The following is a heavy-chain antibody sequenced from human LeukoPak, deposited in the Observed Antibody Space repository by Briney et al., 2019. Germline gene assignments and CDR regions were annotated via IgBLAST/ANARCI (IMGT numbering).Heavy chain of an antibody. J-gene: IGHJ3*02. CDR2: IWYDGSNK. Sequence: GGSLRLSCAASGFTFSSYGMHRVRQAPGKGLEWVAVIWYDGSNKYYADSVKGRFTISRDNSKNTLYLQMNSLRAEDTAVYYCAKLGGYSYGNAFDIWGQGTMVTVSS. V-gene: IGHV3-33*06. CDR3: AKLGGYSYGNAFDI. D-gene: IGHD5-18*01. CDR1: GFTFSSYG.